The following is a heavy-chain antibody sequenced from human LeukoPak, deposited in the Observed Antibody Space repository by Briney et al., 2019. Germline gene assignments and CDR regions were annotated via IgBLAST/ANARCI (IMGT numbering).Heavy chain of an antibody. CDR2: ISSSSSYI. D-gene: IGHD3-22*01. J-gene: IGHJ4*02. CDR1: GFTFSSYS. Sequence: PGGSLRLSCAASGFTFSSYSMNWVRQAPGKGLEWVSSISSSSSYIYYADSVKGRFTISRDNAKNSLYLQMNSLRAEDTAVYYCARRGPYHDSRFDYWGQGTLVTVSS. V-gene: IGHV3-21*01. CDR3: ARRGPYHDSRFDY.